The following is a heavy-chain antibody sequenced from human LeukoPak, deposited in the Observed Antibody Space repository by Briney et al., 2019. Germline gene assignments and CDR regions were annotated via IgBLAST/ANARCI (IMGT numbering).Heavy chain of an antibody. CDR2: IYYSGST. V-gene: IGHV4-31*03. CDR1: GGSISSGGYY. Sequence: SQTLSLTCTVSGGSISSGGYYWSWIRQHPGKGLEWIGYIYYSGSTYYNPSLKSRVTISVGTSKNQFSLKLSSVTAADTAVYYCARDDPYYFDYWGQGTLVTVSS. J-gene: IGHJ4*02. CDR3: ARDDPYYFDY.